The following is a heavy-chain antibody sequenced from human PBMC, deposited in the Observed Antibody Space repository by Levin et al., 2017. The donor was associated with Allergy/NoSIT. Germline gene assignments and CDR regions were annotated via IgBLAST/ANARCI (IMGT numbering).Heavy chain of an antibody. CDR3: AKDLGQWLGHAFDF. CDR2: ISAGGTAT. D-gene: IGHD6-19*01. J-gene: IGHJ3*01. Sequence: PGGSLRLSCAASGFTFSTYAMSWVRQAPGKGLEWVSGISAGGTATYYADSVKGRFTISRDNSENTVYLQMNSLRAEDTAVYYCAKDLGQWLGHAFDFWGQGTMVTVSS. V-gene: IGHV3-23*01. CDR1: GFTFSTYA.